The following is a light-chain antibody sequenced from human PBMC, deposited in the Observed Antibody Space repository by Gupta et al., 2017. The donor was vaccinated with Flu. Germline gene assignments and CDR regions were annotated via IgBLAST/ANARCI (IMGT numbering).Light chain of an antibody. CDR2: EVS. CDR1: TSDVGAYDY. Sequence: QSALTQPASVSGSPGQSLAISCTGTTSDVGAYDYVSWYQQFPGKAPKLISYEVSNRPSGVSNRFSGSKSGNTASLTISGLQAEDEGDYYCSSYTSSSSLGHVFGTGTKVTVI. J-gene: IGLJ1*01. V-gene: IGLV2-14*01. CDR3: SSYTSSSSLGHV.